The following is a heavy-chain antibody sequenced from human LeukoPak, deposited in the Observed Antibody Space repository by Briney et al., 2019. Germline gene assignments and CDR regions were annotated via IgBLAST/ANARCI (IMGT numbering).Heavy chain of an antibody. D-gene: IGHD4-17*01. V-gene: IGHV4-39*01. CDR1: GGSISSSNHY. CDR2: IYYRGST. CDR3: ARYGDYVRSALFY. J-gene: IGHJ4*02. Sequence: SETLSLTCTVSGGSISSSNHYWGWIRQPPGKGLEWIGSIYYRGSTYYNPSLNSRVTISVDTSKNQFSLKLTSVTAADTAVYYCARYGDYVRSALFYWGQGTLVTVS.